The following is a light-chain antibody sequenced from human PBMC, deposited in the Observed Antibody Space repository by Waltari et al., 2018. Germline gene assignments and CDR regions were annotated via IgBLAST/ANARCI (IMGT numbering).Light chain of an antibody. V-gene: IGKV3-20*01. CDR1: QSVSSSS. CDR3: QQYGSSPPAS. CDR2: GAS. Sequence: EIVLTQSPGTLSLSPGERATLSCRAAQSVSSSSLAWYQLRPRPAPRLLVFGASSRATGIPDRFNGSGSGTDFTLTISRLEPEDFALYYCQQYGSSPPASFGPGTKVELK. J-gene: IGKJ1*01.